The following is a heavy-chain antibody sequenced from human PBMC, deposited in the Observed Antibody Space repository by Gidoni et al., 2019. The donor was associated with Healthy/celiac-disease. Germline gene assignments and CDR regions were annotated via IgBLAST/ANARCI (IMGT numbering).Heavy chain of an antibody. CDR3: ARDRGIQLWFDY. CDR2: ISISSSTI. Sequence: EVQLVESVGGLVQPGGSLTLSCAAAGFTFRSYSMKWDRQAPGKVLEWVSYISISSSTIYYADSVKGRFTISRDNAKNSLYLQMNSLRDEDTAVYYCARDRGIQLWFDYWGQGTLVTVSA. V-gene: IGHV3-48*02. D-gene: IGHD5-18*01. CDR1: GFTFRSYS. J-gene: IGHJ4*02.